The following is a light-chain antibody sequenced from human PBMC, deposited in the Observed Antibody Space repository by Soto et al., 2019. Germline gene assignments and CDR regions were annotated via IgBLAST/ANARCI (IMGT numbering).Light chain of an antibody. CDR1: SSDVGGYNY. V-gene: IGLV2-8*01. CDR3: STHARSNKFV. J-gene: IGLJ1*01. CDR2: EVS. Sequence: QSVLTQPPSASGSPGQSVTISCTGTSSDVGGYNYVSWYQQHPGKAPKLMIYEVSKRPSGVPDRFSGSKSGNTASLTVSGLQAEDEPDYHCSTHARSNKFVFGPVT.